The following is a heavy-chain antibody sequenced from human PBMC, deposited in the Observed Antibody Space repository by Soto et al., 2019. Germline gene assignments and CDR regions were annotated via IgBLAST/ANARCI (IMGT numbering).Heavy chain of an antibody. Sequence: EVQLLESGGGLVQPGGSLRLSCAASGFTFSSYAMSWVRQAPGKGLEWVSAISGSGGSTYYADYVKGRFTISRDNSKNPRNLQMNRLRARDTSVYYCAKEGLMITFGGVIGHWGQGTLVTVSS. CDR2: ISGSGGST. CDR1: GFTFSSYA. CDR3: AKEGLMITFGGVIGH. J-gene: IGHJ5*02. D-gene: IGHD3-16*01. V-gene: IGHV3-23*01.